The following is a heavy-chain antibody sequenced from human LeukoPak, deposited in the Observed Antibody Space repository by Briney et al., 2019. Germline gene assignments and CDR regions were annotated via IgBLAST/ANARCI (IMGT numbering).Heavy chain of an antibody. D-gene: IGHD2-8*01. CDR2: ISGSGDNT. CDR3: ARGGTDILLEPPAIPFDY. CDR1: GFTFSSYA. Sequence: PGGSLRLSCAASGFTFSSYAMSWVRQAPGKGLEWVSAISGSGDNTYYADSVKGRFTVSRDNSKDTLYLQMNSLRADDTAVYYCARGGTDILLEPPAIPFDYWGQGALVTVSS. V-gene: IGHV3-23*01. J-gene: IGHJ4*02.